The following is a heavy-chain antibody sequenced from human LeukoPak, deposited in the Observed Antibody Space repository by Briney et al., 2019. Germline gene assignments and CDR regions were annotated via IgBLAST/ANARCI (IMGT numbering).Heavy chain of an antibody. CDR3: AKCWSYLFDY. CDR2: IRYDGSNK. V-gene: IGHV3-30*02. J-gene: IGHJ4*02. D-gene: IGHD1-26*01. Sequence: GGSLRLSCAASGFTFTSYAMTWVRQAPGKGLEWVAFIRYDGSNKYYADSVKGRFTISRDNSKNTLYLQMNSLRAEDTAVYYCAKCWSYLFDYWGQGTLVTVSS. CDR1: GFTFTSYA.